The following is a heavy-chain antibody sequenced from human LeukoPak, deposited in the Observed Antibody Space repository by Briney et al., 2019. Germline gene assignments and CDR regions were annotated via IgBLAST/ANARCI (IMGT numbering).Heavy chain of an antibody. CDR2: IYYSGST. CDR3: ARPPGPEIIAAAGTGSMAYYYYGMDV. J-gene: IGHJ6*02. V-gene: IGHV4-59*08. D-gene: IGHD6-13*01. Sequence: SETLSLTCTVSGGSISSYYWSWIRQPPGKGLEWIGYIYYSGSTNYNPSLKSRVTISVDTSKNQFSLKLSSVTAADTAVYYCARPPGPEIIAAAGTGSMAYYYYGMDVWGQGTTVTVPS. CDR1: GGSISSYY.